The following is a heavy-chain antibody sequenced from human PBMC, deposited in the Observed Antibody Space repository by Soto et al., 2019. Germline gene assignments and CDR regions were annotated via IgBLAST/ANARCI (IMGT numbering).Heavy chain of an antibody. CDR3: ARDRTMVRGVISY. V-gene: IGHV3-33*01. CDR2: IWYDGSNK. Sequence: QVQLVESGGGVVQPGRSLRLSCAASGFTFSSYGMHWVRQAPGKGLEWVAVIWYDGSNKYYADSVKGRFTISRDNSKNTLYLQMNSLRAEDTAVYYCARDRTMVRGVISYWGQGTLVTVSS. D-gene: IGHD3-10*01. CDR1: GFTFSSYG. J-gene: IGHJ4*02.